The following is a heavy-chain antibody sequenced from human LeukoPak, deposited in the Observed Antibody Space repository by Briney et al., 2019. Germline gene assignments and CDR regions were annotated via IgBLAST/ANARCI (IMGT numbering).Heavy chain of an antibody. Sequence: PSETLSLTCTVSGGPISSGDYYWSWIRQPPGKGLEWIGYIYYSGSTYYNPSLKSRVTISVDTSKNQFSLKPSSVTAADTAVYYCARGGSSRFPFLDYWGQGTLVTVSS. CDR1: GGPISSGDYY. CDR2: IYYSGST. V-gene: IGHV4-30-4*08. CDR3: ARGGSSRFPFLDY. D-gene: IGHD6-13*01. J-gene: IGHJ4*02.